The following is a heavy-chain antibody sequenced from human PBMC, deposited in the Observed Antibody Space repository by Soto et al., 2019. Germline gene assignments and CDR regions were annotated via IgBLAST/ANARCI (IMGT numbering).Heavy chain of an antibody. CDR2: ISYDGSNK. CDR1: GFTFSSYA. Sequence: QVQLVESGGGVVQPGRSLRLSCAASGFTFSSYAMHWVRQAPGKGLEWVAVISYDGSNKYYADSVKGRFTISRDTSKNTRYLQMNSLRAEDTAVYYCARDDGIRIAAAAGSFDYWGQGTLVTVSS. CDR3: ARDDGIRIAAAAGSFDY. D-gene: IGHD6-13*01. J-gene: IGHJ4*02. V-gene: IGHV3-30-3*01.